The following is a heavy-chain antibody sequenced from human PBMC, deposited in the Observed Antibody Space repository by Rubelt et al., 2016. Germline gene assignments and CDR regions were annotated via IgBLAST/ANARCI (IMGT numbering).Heavy chain of an antibody. D-gene: IGHD3-22*01. CDR2: INHSGST. V-gene: IGHV4-59*12. CDR1: GGSISSYY. CDR3: ARVDSSGYLDAFDI. Sequence: QVQPQESGPGLLKPSETLSLTCTVSGGSISSYYWSWIRQPPGKGLEWIGEINHSGSTNYNPSRKGRATSSVDTSKNQCSRKLRSVTAADTAVYYCARVDSSGYLDAFDIWVQGTMVTVSS. J-gene: IGHJ3*02.